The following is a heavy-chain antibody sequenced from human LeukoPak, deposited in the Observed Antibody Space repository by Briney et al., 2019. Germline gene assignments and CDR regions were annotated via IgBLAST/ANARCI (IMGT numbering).Heavy chain of an antibody. CDR1: GFTFSDYY. V-gene: IGHV3-11*01. J-gene: IGHJ4*02. D-gene: IGHD6-6*01. CDR3: ARSFSIAARRDY. CDR2: ISGSGTTI. Sequence: PGGSLRLSCAASGFTFSDYYMSWIRQAPGKGLEWLSYISGSGTTIKYADSVRGRFTISRDNAKKSLYLQMNSLRAEDTAVYYCARSFSIAARRDYWGQGTLVTVSS.